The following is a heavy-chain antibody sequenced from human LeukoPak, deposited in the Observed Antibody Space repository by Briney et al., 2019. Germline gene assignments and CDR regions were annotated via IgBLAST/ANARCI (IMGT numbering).Heavy chain of an antibody. CDR1: GFTFSDYW. Sequence: PGGSLRLSCAASGFTFSDYWMSWMRQAPGKGLEWVANIKYDGHEEYYVDSVKGRFTIPRDNAKNSLYLQLNSLRVEDTAVYYCKSGGAAPGSFDNWGQGTLVTVSP. CDR3: KSGGAAPGSFDN. V-gene: IGHV3-7*01. J-gene: IGHJ4*02. CDR2: IKYDGHEE. D-gene: IGHD6-13*01.